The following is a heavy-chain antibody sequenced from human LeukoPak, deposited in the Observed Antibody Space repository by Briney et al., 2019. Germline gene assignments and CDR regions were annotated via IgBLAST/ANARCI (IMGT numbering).Heavy chain of an antibody. CDR1: GYTFTSYY. CDR2: INPNSGGT. V-gene: IGHV1-2*02. J-gene: IGHJ4*02. Sequence: GASVKVSCKASGYTFTSYYMHWVRQAPGQGLEWMGWINPNSGGTNYTQKFQGRVTMTRDTSISTAYMELRRLTSDDTAMYYCARGWAFDFAGYYFALGYWGQGTLVPVSS. D-gene: IGHD3-22*01. CDR3: ARGWAFDFAGYYFALGY.